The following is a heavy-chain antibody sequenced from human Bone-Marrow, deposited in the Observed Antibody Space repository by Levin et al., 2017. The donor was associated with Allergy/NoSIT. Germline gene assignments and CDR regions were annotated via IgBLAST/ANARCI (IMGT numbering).Heavy chain of an antibody. D-gene: IGHD5-12*01. CDR3: ARDKNTGYIDY. J-gene: IGHJ4*02. CDR1: GFTFSTYW. CDR2: INFDGSTT. Sequence: GGSLRLSCAASGFTFSTYWMHWVRQAPGKGLVWVSHINFDGSTTSYADSVKGRFTISRDNAKNTLYLQVNSLRAEDTAVYYCARDKNTGYIDYWGQGTLVTVSS. V-gene: IGHV3-74*01.